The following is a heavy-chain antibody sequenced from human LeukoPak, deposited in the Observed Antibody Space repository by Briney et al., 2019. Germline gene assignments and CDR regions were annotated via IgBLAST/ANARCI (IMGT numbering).Heavy chain of an antibody. CDR1: GFTFSSYA. CDR2: ISYDGSNK. J-gene: IGHJ4*02. Sequence: GGSLRLSCAASGFTFSSYAMHWVRQAPGKGLEWVAVISYDGSNKYYADSVKGRFTISRDNSKNTLYLQMNSLRAEDTAVYYCARDRYYGGNSCYFDYWGQGTLVTVSS. D-gene: IGHD4-23*01. V-gene: IGHV3-30*04. CDR3: ARDRYYGGNSCYFDY.